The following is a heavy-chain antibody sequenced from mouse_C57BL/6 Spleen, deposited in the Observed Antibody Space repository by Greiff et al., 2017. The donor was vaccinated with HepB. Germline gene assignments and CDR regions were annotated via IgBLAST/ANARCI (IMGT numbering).Heavy chain of an antibody. Sequence: EVKLQQSGPELVKPGASVKISCKASGYTFTDYYMNWVKQSHGKSLEWIGDINPNNGGTRYNQKFKGEATLTVDKSSSTAYMELRSLTSEDSAVYYCARAGEDDYDVGWFAYWGQGTLVTVSA. J-gene: IGHJ3*01. D-gene: IGHD2-4*01. V-gene: IGHV1-26*01. CDR1: GYTFTDYY. CDR3: ARAGEDDYDVGWFAY. CDR2: INPNNGGT.